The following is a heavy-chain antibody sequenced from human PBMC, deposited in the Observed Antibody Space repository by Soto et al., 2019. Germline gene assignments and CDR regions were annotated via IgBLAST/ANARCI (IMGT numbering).Heavy chain of an antibody. Sequence: ASVKVSCKASGYTFTSYAMHWVRQAPGQRLEWMGWINAGNGNTKYSQKFQGRVTITRDTSASTAYMELSSLRSEDTAVYYCATGYSSGWYRGELFDYWGQGTLVTVS. D-gene: IGHD6-19*01. CDR1: GYTFTSYA. CDR2: INAGNGNT. J-gene: IGHJ4*02. CDR3: ATGYSSGWYRGELFDY. V-gene: IGHV1-3*01.